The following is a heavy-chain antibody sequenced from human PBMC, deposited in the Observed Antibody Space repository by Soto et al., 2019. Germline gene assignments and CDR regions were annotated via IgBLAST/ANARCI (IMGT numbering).Heavy chain of an antibody. CDR2: IYYSGST. Sequence: SETLSLTCTVSGGSISSSNYYWGWIRQPPGKGLEWIGSIYYSGSTYYNPSLKSRVTISVDTSKNQFSLKLSSVTAADTAVYYCATQEVGGSYVYTFDPWGQGPLVTISS. CDR1: GGSISSSNYY. V-gene: IGHV4-39*01. CDR3: ATQEVGGSYVYTFDP. D-gene: IGHD1-26*01. J-gene: IGHJ5*02.